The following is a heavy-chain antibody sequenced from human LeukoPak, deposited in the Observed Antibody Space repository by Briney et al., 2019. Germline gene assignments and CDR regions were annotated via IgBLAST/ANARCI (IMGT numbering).Heavy chain of an antibody. J-gene: IGHJ4*02. Sequence: SETLSLTCAVYGGSFSGYYWSWIRQPPGKGLEWIGEINHSGSTNYNPSLKSRVTISVDTSKNQFSLKLSSVTAADTAVYYCARVKLERQEDFDYWGQGTLVTVSS. CDR2: INHSGST. CDR1: GGSFSGYY. D-gene: IGHD1-1*01. CDR3: ARVKLERQEDFDY. V-gene: IGHV4-34*01.